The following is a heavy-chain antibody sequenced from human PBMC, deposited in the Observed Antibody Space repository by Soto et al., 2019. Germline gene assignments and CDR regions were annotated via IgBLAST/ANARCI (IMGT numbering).Heavy chain of an antibody. CDR1: GCTFSSYA. V-gene: IGHV1-69*13. Sequence: ASVKVSCKASGCTFSSYAISWVRQAPGQGLEWMGGIIPIFGTANYAQKFQGRVTITADESTSTAYMELSSLRSEDTAVYYCARGRKVGATPDGMDVWGQGTTVTVSS. CDR2: IIPIFGTA. J-gene: IGHJ6*02. CDR3: ARGRKVGATPDGMDV. D-gene: IGHD1-26*01.